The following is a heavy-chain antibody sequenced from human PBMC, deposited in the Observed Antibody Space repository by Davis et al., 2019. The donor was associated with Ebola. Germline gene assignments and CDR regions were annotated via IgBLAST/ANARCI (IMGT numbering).Heavy chain of an antibody. J-gene: IGHJ4*02. CDR1: GFTFSSYA. V-gene: IGHV3-23*01. CDR2: VKSDSDT. CDR3: AAEGRSSRPVY. D-gene: IGHD3-10*01. Sequence: PGGSLRLSCAASGFTFSSYAMTWVRQAPGKGLEWVSVVKSDSDTYYAGSVKGRFSISRDNSKNTLHLQMNGLRAEDTAVYYCAAEGRSSRPVYWGQGTLVTVSS.